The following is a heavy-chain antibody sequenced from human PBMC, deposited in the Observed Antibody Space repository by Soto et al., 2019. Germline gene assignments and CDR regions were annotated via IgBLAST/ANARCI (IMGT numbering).Heavy chain of an antibody. CDR3: AKKFLPPAAHLGELSSLGYFDY. CDR1: GFTFSSYA. J-gene: IGHJ4*02. V-gene: IGHV3-23*01. CDR2: ISGSGGST. D-gene: IGHD3-16*02. Sequence: GGSLRLSCAASGFTFSSYAMSWVRQAPGKGLEWVSAISGSGGSTYYADSVKGRFTISRDNSKNTLYLQMNSLRAEDTAVYYCAKKFLPPAAHLGELSSLGYFDYWGQGTLVTVSS.